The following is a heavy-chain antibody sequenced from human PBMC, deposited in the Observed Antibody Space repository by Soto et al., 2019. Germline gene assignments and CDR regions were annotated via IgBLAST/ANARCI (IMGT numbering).Heavy chain of an antibody. Sequence: QVQLVESGGGVVQPGRSLRLSCAASGFSFTTYGMHWVRQAPGEGLEWVAVIWYDGSNKYYADSVKGRFTISRDTSKNTLYLQMNRLRAEETAGYYCAKDRGGGAVVPDYWGQGTLVTVSS. CDR3: AKDRGGGAVVPDY. V-gene: IGHV3-33*06. D-gene: IGHD2-21*01. CDR2: IWYDGSNK. J-gene: IGHJ4*02. CDR1: GFSFTTYG.